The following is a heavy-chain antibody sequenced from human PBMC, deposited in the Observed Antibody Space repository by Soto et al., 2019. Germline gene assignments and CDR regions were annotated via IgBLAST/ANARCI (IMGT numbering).Heavy chain of an antibody. V-gene: IGHV3-30*18. Sequence: QVQLVESGGGVVQSGKSLRLSCAGSGFTFSDYGMHWFRQAPGRGLEWVAMMSQDGSNTFYADSVKGRFIVSRDNSKNTLYLQMNSLRADDTALYYCAKSFYFDTSGYRMGYYFDSWGQGTLVTVSS. CDR3: AKSFYFDTSGYRMGYYFDS. J-gene: IGHJ4*02. CDR2: MSQDGSNT. CDR1: GFTFSDYG. D-gene: IGHD3-22*01.